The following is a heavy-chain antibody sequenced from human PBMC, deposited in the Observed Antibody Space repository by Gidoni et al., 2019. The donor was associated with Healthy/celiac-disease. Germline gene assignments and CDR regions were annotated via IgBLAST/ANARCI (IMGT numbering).Heavy chain of an antibody. CDR2: SSSSSSYI. CDR1: GFTFRSDS. CDR3: ARDFGDYGYDWAFDY. V-gene: IGHV3-21*01. Sequence: EVQLVESGGGLVKPGGSLRLSCAASGFTFRSDSMHWVRQAPGKGLEWVSSSSSSSSYIYYADSVKGRFTISRDNAKNSLYLQMNSLRDEETAVYYCARDFGDYGYDWAFDYWGQGTLVTVSS. J-gene: IGHJ4*02. D-gene: IGHD5-12*01.